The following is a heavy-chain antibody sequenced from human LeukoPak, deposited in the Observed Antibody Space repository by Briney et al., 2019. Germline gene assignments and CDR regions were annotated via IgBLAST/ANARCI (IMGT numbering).Heavy chain of an antibody. CDR1: GYTFTSYD. V-gene: IGHV1-8*03. Sequence: ASVKVSCKASGYTFTSYDINWVRQATGQGLEWMGWMNPNSGNTGYAQKFQGRVTITRNTYISTAYMELSSLRSEDTAVYYCAGLAYCSSTSCYGFDPWGQGTLVTVSS. D-gene: IGHD2-2*01. CDR2: MNPNSGNT. CDR3: AGLAYCSSTSCYGFDP. J-gene: IGHJ5*02.